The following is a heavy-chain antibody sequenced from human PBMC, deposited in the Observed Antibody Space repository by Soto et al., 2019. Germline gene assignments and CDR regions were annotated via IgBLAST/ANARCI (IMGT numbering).Heavy chain of an antibody. J-gene: IGHJ3*02. CDR2: INPNSGGT. Sequence: ASVKVSCKASGYTFTGYYMHWVRQAPGQGLEWMGWINPNSGGTNYAQKFQGWVTMTRDTSISTAYMELSRLRSDDTAVYYCATYHRSSSVAFDIWGQGTMVTVSS. D-gene: IGHD6-13*01. CDR1: GYTFTGYY. CDR3: ATYHRSSSVAFDI. V-gene: IGHV1-2*04.